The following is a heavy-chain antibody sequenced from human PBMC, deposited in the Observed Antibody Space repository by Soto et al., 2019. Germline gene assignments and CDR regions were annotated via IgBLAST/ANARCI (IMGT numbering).Heavy chain of an antibody. CDR3: ARARSGDCISTSCYENWFDP. Sequence: SETLSLTCTVSGGSISSGDYYWSWIRQPPGKGLEWIGYIYYSGSTYYNPSLKSRVTISVDTSKNQFSLKLSSVTAADTAVYYCARARSGDCISTSCYENWFDPWGQGTLVTVSS. CDR2: IYYSGST. V-gene: IGHV4-30-4*01. D-gene: IGHD2-2*01. CDR1: GGSISSGDYY. J-gene: IGHJ5*02.